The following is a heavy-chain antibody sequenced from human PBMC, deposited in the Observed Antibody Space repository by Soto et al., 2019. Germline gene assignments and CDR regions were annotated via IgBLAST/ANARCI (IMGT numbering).Heavy chain of an antibody. CDR3: ARDRAYSSSSKLGSAFDI. CDR1: GYTFTGYY. Sequence: ASVEVYCAACGYTFTGYYMHWVRQAPGQGLEWMGWINPNSGGTNYAQKFQGWVTMTRDTSISTAYMELSRLRSDDTAVYYCARDRAYSSSSKLGSAFDIWGQGTMVTVS. CDR2: INPNSGGT. D-gene: IGHD6-6*01. V-gene: IGHV1-2*04. J-gene: IGHJ3*02.